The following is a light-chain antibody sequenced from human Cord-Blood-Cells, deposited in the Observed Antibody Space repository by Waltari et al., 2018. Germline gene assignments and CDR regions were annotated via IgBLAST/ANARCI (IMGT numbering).Light chain of an antibody. J-gene: IGLJ3*02. CDR1: SGSIASNY. Sequence: NFMLTQPHSVSESPGKTVTISCTRSSGSIASNYVQWYQQRPGSAPTTVIYKDNQRPSGVPDRFSGSIDSSSTPASLTISGLKTEDEADYYCQSYDSSNQVFGGGTKLTVL. CDR2: KDN. CDR3: QSYDSSNQV. V-gene: IGLV6-57*03.